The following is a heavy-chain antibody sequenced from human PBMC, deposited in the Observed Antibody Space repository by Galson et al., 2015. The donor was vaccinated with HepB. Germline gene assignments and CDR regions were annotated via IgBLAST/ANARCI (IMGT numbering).Heavy chain of an antibody. J-gene: IGHJ4*02. CDR1: GFSFSSYS. D-gene: IGHD6-13*01. CDR3: ARDLYSSSWYEGVVDY. Sequence: SLRLSCAVSGFSFSSYSMNWVRQAPGKGLEWVSYISSGSTYIYYADSVKGRFTISRDNAKNSLFLQMNSLRAEDTAVYYCARDLYSSSWYEGVVDYWGRGTLVTVSS. V-gene: IGHV3-21*01. CDR2: ISSGSTYI.